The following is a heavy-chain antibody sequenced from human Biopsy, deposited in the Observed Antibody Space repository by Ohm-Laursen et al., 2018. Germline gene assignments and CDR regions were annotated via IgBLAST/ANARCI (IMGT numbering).Heavy chain of an antibody. Sequence: SDTLSLTCTVSAASVSGGTFYLSWVRQPPGKGLEGICYMYKPGGTNYSPSLKSRVTILLDTSKNQFSLKLSSVTVADTAVYYCARVEDCSGDNCPRLAFDLWGQGTTVIVSS. CDR2: MYKPGGT. J-gene: IGHJ3*01. D-gene: IGHD2-15*01. CDR3: ARVEDCSGDNCPRLAFDL. CDR1: AASVSGGTFY. V-gene: IGHV4-61*01.